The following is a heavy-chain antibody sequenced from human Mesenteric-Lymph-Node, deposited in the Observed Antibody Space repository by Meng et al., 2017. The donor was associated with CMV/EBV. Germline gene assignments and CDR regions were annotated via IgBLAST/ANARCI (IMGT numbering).Heavy chain of an antibody. V-gene: IGHV3-30-3*01. Sequence: GGSLRLSCAASGFTFSSYAMHWVRQAPGKGLEWVAVISYDGSNKYYADSVKGRFTISRDNSKNTLYLQMNSLRAEDTAVYYCARQIVGATKGPFDYRGQGTLVTVSS. CDR3: ARQIVGATKGPFDY. CDR2: ISYDGSNK. J-gene: IGHJ4*02. CDR1: GFTFSSYA. D-gene: IGHD1-26*01.